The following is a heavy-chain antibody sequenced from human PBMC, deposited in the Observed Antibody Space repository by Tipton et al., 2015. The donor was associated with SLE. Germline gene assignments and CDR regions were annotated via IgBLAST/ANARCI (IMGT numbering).Heavy chain of an antibody. D-gene: IGHD1-1*01. Sequence: QSGAEVKKPGASVKVSCKASGYTFTTCGFHWVRQATGQGLEWMGWMNTESGDTGYAQKFQGRVTMTRNTSISTAYMELSSLRSEDTALYYCAREGDNEAFDIWGQGTMVTVSP. CDR1: GYTFTTCG. CDR2: MNTESGDT. V-gene: IGHV1-8*01. CDR3: AREGDNEAFDI. J-gene: IGHJ3*02.